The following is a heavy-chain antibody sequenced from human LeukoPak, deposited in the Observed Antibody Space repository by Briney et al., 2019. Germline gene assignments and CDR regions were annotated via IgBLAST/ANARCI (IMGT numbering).Heavy chain of an antibody. Sequence: GGSLRLSCAASGFTFSSYGMHWVRQAPGKGLEWVAFIRYDGSNKYYADSVKGRFTISRDNSKNTLYLQMNSLRAEDTAVYYCANGLRGYSYGGFDYWGQGTLVTVSS. CDR3: ANGLRGYSYGGFDY. CDR1: GFTFSSYG. V-gene: IGHV3-30*02. CDR2: IRYDGSNK. D-gene: IGHD5-18*01. J-gene: IGHJ4*02.